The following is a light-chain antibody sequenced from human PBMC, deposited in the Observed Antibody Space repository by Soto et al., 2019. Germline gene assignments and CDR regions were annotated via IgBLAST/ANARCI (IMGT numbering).Light chain of an antibody. CDR1: QSVSSY. CDR2: DAS. CDR3: QQYGSSGT. V-gene: IGKV3-20*01. Sequence: EIVLTQSPATLSLSPGERATLSCRASQSVSSYLAWYQQKPGQAPRLLIYDASRRATGIPERFSGSGSGTDFTLTISRLEPEDFAVYYCQQYGSSGTFGQGTKVDIK. J-gene: IGKJ1*01.